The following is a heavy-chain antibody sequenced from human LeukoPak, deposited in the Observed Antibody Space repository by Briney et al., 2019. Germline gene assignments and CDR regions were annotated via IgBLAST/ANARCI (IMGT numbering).Heavy chain of an antibody. J-gene: IGHJ6*02. D-gene: IGHD1-26*01. Sequence: SVKVSCKASGFTFTSSAVQWVRQARGQRLEWIGWIVVGSGNTNYAQKFQERVTITRDMSTSTAYMELSSLRSEDAAVYYCAAGTQWELNYYYYGMDVWGQGTTVTVSS. CDR3: AAGTQWELNYYYYGMDV. CDR2: IVVGSGNT. V-gene: IGHV1-58*01. CDR1: GFTFTSSA.